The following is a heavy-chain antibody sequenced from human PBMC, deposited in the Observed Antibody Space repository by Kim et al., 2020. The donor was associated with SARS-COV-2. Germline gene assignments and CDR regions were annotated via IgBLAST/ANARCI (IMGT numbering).Heavy chain of an antibody. D-gene: IGHD3-16*01. J-gene: IGHJ4*01. Sequence: GGSLRLSCAAPGFRFSSYGMHWVRQAPGKGLEWVSIIWYDGTNKYYADSVKGRFTISRDNSKNTVYLQMNSLRDEDTAVYYCAKDSNDDYVWGSFDYWG. CDR2: IWYDGTNK. CDR3: AKDSNDDYVWGSFDY. V-gene: IGHV3-33*06. CDR1: GFRFSSYG.